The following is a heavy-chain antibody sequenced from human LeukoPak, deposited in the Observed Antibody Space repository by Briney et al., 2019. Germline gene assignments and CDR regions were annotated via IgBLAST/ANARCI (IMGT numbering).Heavy chain of an antibody. CDR2: ISTSGSTI. CDR1: GFTFSDYY. Sequence: GGSLRLSCAASGFTFSDYYMSWIRLSPGNGLEWVSYISTSGSTIYYADSVKGRFTVSRDNAKNSLFLQMNSLRAEDTAVYYCARVVSENSGYQGYWGQGTLVTVSS. V-gene: IGHV3-11*04. D-gene: IGHD3-22*01. J-gene: IGHJ4*02. CDR3: ARVVSENSGYQGY.